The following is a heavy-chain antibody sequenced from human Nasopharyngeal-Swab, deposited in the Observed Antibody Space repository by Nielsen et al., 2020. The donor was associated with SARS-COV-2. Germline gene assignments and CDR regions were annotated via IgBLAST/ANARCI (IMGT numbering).Heavy chain of an antibody. CDR2: IKQDGSEK. J-gene: IGHJ4*02. D-gene: IGHD7-27*01. V-gene: IGHV3-7*01. CDR3: ARDFLTGSTTSPLHY. Sequence: WLRQPPGKGLEWVANIKQDGSEKYCVDSVKGRFTISRDNARKSLYLRMNSLRAEDTAVYYCARDFLTGSTTSPLHYWGQGTLVTVSS.